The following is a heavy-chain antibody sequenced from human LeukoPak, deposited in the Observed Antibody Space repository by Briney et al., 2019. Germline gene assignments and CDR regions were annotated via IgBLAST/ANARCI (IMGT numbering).Heavy chain of an antibody. CDR1: GFTFSSYG. Sequence: GGSLRLSCAASGFTFSSYGMHWVRQAPGKGLEWVAVIWYDGSNKYYADSVKGRFTISRDNSKNTLYLQMNSLRAEDTAVYYCARGTPFYYDSSGSPLNMWGQGTLVTVSS. CDR2: IWYDGSNK. CDR3: ARGTPFYYDSSGSPLNM. J-gene: IGHJ4*02. V-gene: IGHV3-33*01. D-gene: IGHD3-22*01.